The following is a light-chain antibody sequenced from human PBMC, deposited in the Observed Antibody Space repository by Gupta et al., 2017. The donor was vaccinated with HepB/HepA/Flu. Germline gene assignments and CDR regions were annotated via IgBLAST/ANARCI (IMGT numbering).Light chain of an antibody. V-gene: IGKV3-11*01. Sequence: EIVLTQSPATLSLSPGERATLSCRASQSVNNYLVWYQQKAGQAPRLLIYDASNRATGIPARFSGSGSGTDFTLTISSLEPEDFAVYYCQQRYNWRTFGQGTKVEI. CDR3: QQRYNWRT. CDR2: DAS. CDR1: QSVNNY. J-gene: IGKJ1*01.